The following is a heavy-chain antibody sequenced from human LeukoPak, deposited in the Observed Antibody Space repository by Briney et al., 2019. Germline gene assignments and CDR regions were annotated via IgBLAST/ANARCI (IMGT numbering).Heavy chain of an antibody. CDR3: AREARTSGWPFDN. CDR1: GFTFSSYW. D-gene: IGHD6-19*01. V-gene: IGHV3-74*01. CDR2: INSDGSSS. Sequence: GGSLRLSCAASGFTFSSYWMHWVRQAPGKGLLWVSRINSDGSSSGYADSVKGRFTISRDNAKNTLYLQMSSLRGEDTAVYYCAREARTSGWPFDNWGQGTLVTVSS. J-gene: IGHJ4*02.